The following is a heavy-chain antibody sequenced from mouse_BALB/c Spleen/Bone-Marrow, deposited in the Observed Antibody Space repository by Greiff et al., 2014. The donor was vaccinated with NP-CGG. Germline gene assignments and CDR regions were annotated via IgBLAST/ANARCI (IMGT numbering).Heavy chain of an antibody. CDR2: IDPANGNT. V-gene: IGHV14-3*02. CDR3: AIYYGNYYAMDY. D-gene: IGHD2-1*01. Sequence: VQLQQSGAELVKPGASVKSSCTASGFNIKDTYMHWVKQRPEQGLEWIGRIDPANGNTKYDPKFQGKATITADTSSNTAYLQLSSLTSEDTAVYYCAIYYGNYYAMDYWGQGTSATVSS. J-gene: IGHJ4*01. CDR1: GFNIKDTY.